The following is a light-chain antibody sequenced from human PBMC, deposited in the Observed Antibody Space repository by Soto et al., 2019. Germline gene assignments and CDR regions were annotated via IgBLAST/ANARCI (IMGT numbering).Light chain of an antibody. Sequence: DIQLTQSPSSLSASVGDRVTITCRASQDIGYFLMWYQQKPGKVPKLLIYSTSSLFSGVPSRFSGSGSGTDFTLSITRLQPEDVATYYCQKYDSAPYTFGPGTRVD. CDR3: QKYDSAPYT. CDR1: QDIGYF. J-gene: IGKJ3*01. V-gene: IGKV1-27*01. CDR2: STS.